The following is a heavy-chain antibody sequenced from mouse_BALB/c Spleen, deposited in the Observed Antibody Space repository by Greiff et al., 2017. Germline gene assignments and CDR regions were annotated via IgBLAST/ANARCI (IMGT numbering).Heavy chain of an antibody. V-gene: IGHV14-3*02. CDR3: ARDWDVGDYFDY. CDR2: IDPANGNT. J-gene: IGHJ2*01. Sequence: DVQLQESGAELVKPGASVKLSCTASGFNIKDTYMHWVKQRPEQGLEWIGRIDPANGNTKYDPKFQGKATITADTSSNTAYLQLSSLTSEDTAVYYCARDWDVGDYFDYWGQGTTLTVSS. D-gene: IGHD4-1*01. CDR1: GFNIKDTY.